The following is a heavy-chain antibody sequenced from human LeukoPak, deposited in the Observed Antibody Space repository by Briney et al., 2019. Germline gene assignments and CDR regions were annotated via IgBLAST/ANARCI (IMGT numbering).Heavy chain of an antibody. CDR2: ISYDGSNK. CDR3: ARGPQWEPYYFDY. J-gene: IGHJ4*02. V-gene: IGHV3-30-3*01. Sequence: GGSLRLSCAASGSTFSSYAMHWFRQAPGKGLEWVAVISYDGSNKNYADSVKGRFTISRDNSKNTLYLQMNSLRAEDTAVYYCARGPQWEPYYFDYWGQGTLVTVSS. CDR1: GSTFSSYA. D-gene: IGHD1-26*01.